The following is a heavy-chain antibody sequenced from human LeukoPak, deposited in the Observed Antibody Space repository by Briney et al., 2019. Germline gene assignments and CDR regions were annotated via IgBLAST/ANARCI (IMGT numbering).Heavy chain of an antibody. V-gene: IGHV3-23*01. CDR3: AKDEFMVGYCSSTSCYDP. Sequence: PGGSLRLSCAASGFTFSSYAMSWVRQAPGKGLEWVSAIGGSGGSTYYADSVKGRFTISRDNSKNTLYLQMNSLRAEDTAVYYCAKDEFMVGYCSSTSCYDPWGQGAPVTVSS. D-gene: IGHD2-2*01. J-gene: IGHJ5*02. CDR2: IGGSGGST. CDR1: GFTFSSYA.